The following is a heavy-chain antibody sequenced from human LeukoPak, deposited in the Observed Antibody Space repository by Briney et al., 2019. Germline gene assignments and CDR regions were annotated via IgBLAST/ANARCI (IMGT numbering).Heavy chain of an antibody. J-gene: IGHJ4*02. V-gene: IGHV4-59*01. Sequence: PSETLSLTCTVSGGSISSYYWSWIRQPPGKGLEWIGYIYYSGSTNYNPSLKSRVTISVDTSKNQFSLKLSSVTAADTAVYYCARDLGTTAALSYWGQGTLVTVSS. CDR3: ARDLGTTAALSY. CDR1: GGSISSYY. CDR2: IYYSGST. D-gene: IGHD1-7*01.